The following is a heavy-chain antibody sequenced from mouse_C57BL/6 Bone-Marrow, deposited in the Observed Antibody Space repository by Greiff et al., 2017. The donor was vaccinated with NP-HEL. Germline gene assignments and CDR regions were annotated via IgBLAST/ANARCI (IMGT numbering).Heavy chain of an antibody. Sequence: EVQLQQSGPGLAKPSQTLSLTCSVTGYSITSDYWNWIRQFPGNKLEYMGYISYSGSTYYNPSLKSRISITRDTSKNQYYLQLNSVTTEDTATYYCAHYYGSSYGFAYWGQGTLVTVSA. CDR2: ISYSGST. D-gene: IGHD1-1*01. CDR1: GYSITSDY. J-gene: IGHJ3*01. V-gene: IGHV3-8*01. CDR3: AHYYGSSYGFAY.